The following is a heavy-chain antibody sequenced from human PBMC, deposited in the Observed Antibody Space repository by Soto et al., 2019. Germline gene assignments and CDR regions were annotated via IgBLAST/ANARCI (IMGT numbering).Heavy chain of an antibody. CDR2: IEGSGTIT. CDR1: GFMFSTTD. J-gene: IGHJ5*01. V-gene: IGHV3-23*01. D-gene: IGHD3-10*01. Sequence: GSLRLSCAASGFMFSTTDMSWVRQAPGKGLEWVTTIEGSGTITYYADSVRGRFTISRDNSKNTVYLQMDSLTADDTAVYYCVKNSGWFNSWGQGNPVTVSS. CDR3: VKNSGWFNS.